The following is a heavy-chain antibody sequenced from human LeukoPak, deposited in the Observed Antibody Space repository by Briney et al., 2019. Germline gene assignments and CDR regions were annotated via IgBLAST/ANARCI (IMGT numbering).Heavy chain of an antibody. CDR3: ARSPYCSSTSCYTGMDWYFDL. CDR1: GFTFSSYA. Sequence: GGSLRLSCAASGFTFSSYAMHWVRQAPGKGLEWVAVISYDGSNKYYADSVKGRFTISRDNSKNTLYLQMNSLRAEDTAVYYCARSPYCSSTSCYTGMDWYFDLWGRGTLVTVSS. CDR2: ISYDGSNK. D-gene: IGHD2-2*02. J-gene: IGHJ2*01. V-gene: IGHV3-30-3*01.